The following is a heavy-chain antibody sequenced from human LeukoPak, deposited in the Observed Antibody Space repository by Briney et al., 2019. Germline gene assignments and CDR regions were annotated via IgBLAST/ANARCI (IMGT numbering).Heavy chain of an antibody. Sequence: GGSLRLSCAASGFTFITYGMHWVRQAPGKGLEWVALIWYDGSYKYYADSVKGRFTISRDNSKNTLYLQMNSLRAEDTTVYYCAREYYDSSDYPRQHYFDYWGQGTLVTVSS. CDR3: AREYYDSSDYPRQHYFDY. D-gene: IGHD3-22*01. CDR2: IWYDGSYK. CDR1: GFTFITYG. J-gene: IGHJ4*02. V-gene: IGHV3-33*01.